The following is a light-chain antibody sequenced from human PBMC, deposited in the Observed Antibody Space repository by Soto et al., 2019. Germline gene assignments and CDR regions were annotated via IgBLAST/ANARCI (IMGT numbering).Light chain of an antibody. CDR1: SGHSSYA. V-gene: IGLV4-69*01. CDR2: LNSDGSH. J-gene: IGLJ2*01. Sequence: QCVLTQSPSVSASLGASVKLTCTLSSGHSSYAIAWHQQQPEKGPRYLMKLNSDGSHSKGDGIPDRFSGSSSGAERYLTISSLQSEDEADYYCQTWGTGIRGVFGGGTKLTVL. CDR3: QTWGTGIRGV.